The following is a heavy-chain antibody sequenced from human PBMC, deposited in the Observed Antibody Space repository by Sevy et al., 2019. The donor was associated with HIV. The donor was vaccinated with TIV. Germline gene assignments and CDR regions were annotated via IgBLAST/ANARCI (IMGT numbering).Heavy chain of an antibody. CDR3: ARAAIAAAGTEGAMDV. CDR1: GFTFSSYA. CDR2: ISYDGSNK. V-gene: IGHV3-30*04. J-gene: IGHJ6*02. Sequence: GGSLRLSCAASGFTFSSYAMHWVRQAPGKGLEWVAVISYDGSNKYYADSGKGRFTISRDNSKNTLYLQMNSLRAEDTAVYYCARAAIAAAGTEGAMDVWGQGTTVTVSS. D-gene: IGHD6-13*01.